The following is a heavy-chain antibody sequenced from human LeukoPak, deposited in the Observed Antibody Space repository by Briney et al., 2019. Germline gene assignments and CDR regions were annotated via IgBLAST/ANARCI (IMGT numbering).Heavy chain of an antibody. V-gene: IGHV5-51*01. CDR2: IYPGDSDT. CDR3: ERPQDPGIAAAGIFDY. CDR1: GYSFTSYW. J-gene: IGHJ4*02. Sequence: GESLKISCKGSGYSFTSYWIGWARQMPGQGLEWMGIIYPGDSDTRYSPSFQGQVTISADKSISTAYLQWSSLKASDTAMYYCERPQDPGIAAAGIFDYWGQGTLVTVSS. D-gene: IGHD6-13*01.